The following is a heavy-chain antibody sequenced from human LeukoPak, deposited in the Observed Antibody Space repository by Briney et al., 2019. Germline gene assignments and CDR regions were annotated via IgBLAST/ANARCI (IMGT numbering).Heavy chain of an antibody. CDR2: ISYDGSNK. Sequence: PGGSLRLSCAASGFTFSSYAMHWVRQAPGKGLEWVAVISYDGSNKYYADSVKGRFTISRDNSKNTLYLRMNSLRAEDTAVYYCADSSGWLTDLDYWGQGTLVTVSS. J-gene: IGHJ4*02. CDR1: GFTFSSYA. CDR3: ADSSGWLTDLDY. V-gene: IGHV3-30-3*01. D-gene: IGHD6-19*01.